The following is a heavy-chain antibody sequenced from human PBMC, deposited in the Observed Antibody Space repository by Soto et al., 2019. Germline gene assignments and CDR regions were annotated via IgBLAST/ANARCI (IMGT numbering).Heavy chain of an antibody. Sequence: TSETLSLTCTVSGGSISSRSNYWGWIRQPPGKGLEWIGSIYYTGSTYYNPSLKSRVTISVDTSKNQFSLKVRSVTAADTAVYYCARLGTVTTIDSYYYGMDVWGQGTTVTVSS. V-gene: IGHV4-39*01. CDR2: IYYTGST. D-gene: IGHD4-17*01. CDR3: ARLGTVTTIDSYYYGMDV. CDR1: GGSISSRSNY. J-gene: IGHJ6*02.